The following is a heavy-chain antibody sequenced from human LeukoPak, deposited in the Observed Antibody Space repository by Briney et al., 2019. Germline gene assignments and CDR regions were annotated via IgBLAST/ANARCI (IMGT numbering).Heavy chain of an antibody. Sequence: SVKVSCKASGGTFSSYVISWVRQAPGQGLEWMGGIIPIIGTPNYAQKFQGRVTITTDESTSTAYMELSSLRSEDTAVYYCARVTGPNSYYYYYMDVWGKGTTVAVSS. D-gene: IGHD7-27*01. CDR1: GGTFSSYV. CDR2: IIPIIGTP. J-gene: IGHJ6*03. V-gene: IGHV1-69*05. CDR3: ARVTGPNSYYYYYMDV.